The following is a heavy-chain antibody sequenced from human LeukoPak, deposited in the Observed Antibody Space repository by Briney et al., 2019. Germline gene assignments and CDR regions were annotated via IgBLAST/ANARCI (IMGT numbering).Heavy chain of an antibody. V-gene: IGHV1-69*01. D-gene: IGHD2-2*01. CDR1: GGTFSSYA. CDR3: ARAEVVPAAIVGHDAFDI. CDR2: IIPIFGTA. Sequence: ASVKVSCKASGGTFSSYAISWLRQAPGQGLEWMGGIIPIFGTANYAQKFQGRVTITADESTSTAYMELSSLRSEDTAVYYCARAEVVPAAIVGHDAFDIWGQGTMVTVSS. J-gene: IGHJ3*02.